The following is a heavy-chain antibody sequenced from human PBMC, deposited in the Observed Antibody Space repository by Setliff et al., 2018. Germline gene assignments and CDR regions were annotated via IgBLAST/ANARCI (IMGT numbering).Heavy chain of an antibody. CDR2: VSFSGSA. J-gene: IGHJ4*02. CDR3: ARDPGFHPGTWSLDS. Sequence: NPSETLSLTCTVSGVSIGDTYYYWAWIRQPPGKGLEWVGSVSFSGSAYFSPSLKSRVAISLDTSTNVFSLKLSSLIAADTAVYYCARDPGFHPGTWSLDSWGQGRLVTVSS. V-gene: IGHV4-39*02. CDR1: GVSIGDTYYY. D-gene: IGHD6-25*01.